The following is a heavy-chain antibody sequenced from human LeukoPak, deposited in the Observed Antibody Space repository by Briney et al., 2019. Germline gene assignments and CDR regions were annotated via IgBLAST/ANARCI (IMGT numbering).Heavy chain of an antibody. CDR3: ARVPYGSGNYLFDY. V-gene: IGHV4-30-2*01. CDR2: IYHTGST. CDR1: GGSISSGGYY. D-gene: IGHD3-10*01. J-gene: IGHJ4*02. Sequence: SETLSLTCAVSGGSISSGGYYWSWIRQPPGKGLEWIGYIYHTGSTYYNPSLKSRVTISVDGSKNQFSLKLSSVTAADTAVYYCARVPYGSGNYLFDYWGQGTLVTVSS.